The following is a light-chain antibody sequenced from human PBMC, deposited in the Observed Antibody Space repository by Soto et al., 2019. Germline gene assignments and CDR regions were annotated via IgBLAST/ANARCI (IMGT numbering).Light chain of an antibody. CDR1: SRYVGGYNY. CDR3: SSYTSSSTVV. Sequence: QSALTQPASVSGSPGQSITISCTGTSRYVGGYNYVSWYQQHPCKAPKLMIYYVSNRPSGVSNRFSGAKSDNTATLTISGIQAKYEADYYCSSYTSSSTVVYGGGTQRTDL. J-gene: IGLJ2*01. V-gene: IGLV2-14*01. CDR2: YVS.